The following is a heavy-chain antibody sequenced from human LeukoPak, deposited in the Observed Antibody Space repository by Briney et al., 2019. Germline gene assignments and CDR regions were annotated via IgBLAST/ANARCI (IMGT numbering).Heavy chain of an antibody. J-gene: IGHJ4*02. CDR2: ISAYNGNT. Sequence: ASVKVSCKASGYTFTSYGISWVRQAPGQGLEWMGWISAYNGNTNYAQKLQGRVTMTTDISTSTAYMELRSLRSDDTAVYYCARDFPGGYYDSSGTNFDYWGQGTLVTVSS. CDR3: ARDFPGGYYDSSGTNFDY. V-gene: IGHV1-18*01. CDR1: GYTFTSYG. D-gene: IGHD3-22*01.